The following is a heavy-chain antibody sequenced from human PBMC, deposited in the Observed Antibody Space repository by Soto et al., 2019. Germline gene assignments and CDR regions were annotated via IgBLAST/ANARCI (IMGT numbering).Heavy chain of an antibody. J-gene: IGHJ4*02. CDR2: VYHTGRT. D-gene: IGHD3-3*01. CDR1: GGSFKSGSYS. Sequence: SETLSLTCTVSGGSFKSGSYSWSWIRQPPGKGLEWIGYVYHTGRTSYNTSLKSRVSISMDTSKNQFSLNLDSVTAADTAVYFCARDFAYFDSWGQGTLVTVSS. CDR3: ARDFAYFDS. V-gene: IGHV4-61*01.